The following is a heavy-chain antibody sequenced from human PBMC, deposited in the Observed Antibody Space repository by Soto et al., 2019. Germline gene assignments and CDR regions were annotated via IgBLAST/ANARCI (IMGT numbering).Heavy chain of an antibody. Sequence: KSSETLSLTCTVSGGSISSSSYYWGWIRQPPGKGLEWIGSIYYSGSTYYNPSLKSRVTISVDASKNQFSLKLSSVTAADTAVYYCASEDVSVGATTDYWGQGTLVTVSS. CDR1: GGSISSSSYY. CDR2: IYYSGST. CDR3: ASEDVSVGATTDY. V-gene: IGHV4-39*01. D-gene: IGHD1-26*01. J-gene: IGHJ4*02.